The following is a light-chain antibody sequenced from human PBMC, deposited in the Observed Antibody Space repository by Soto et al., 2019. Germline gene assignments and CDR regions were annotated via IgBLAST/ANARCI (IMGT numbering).Light chain of an antibody. CDR1: QRVSGGF. CDR3: QQYGSSPS. CDR2: DTS. Sequence: DIVLTQSPATLSLSPGERATLYCGASQRVSGGFLAWYQQKPGLAPRLILYDTSFRATGIPDRFSGSGSGTDFTLTSSRLDHEDFAVYYCQQYGSSPSFGQGTKVEIK. V-gene: IGKV3D-20*01. J-gene: IGKJ1*01.